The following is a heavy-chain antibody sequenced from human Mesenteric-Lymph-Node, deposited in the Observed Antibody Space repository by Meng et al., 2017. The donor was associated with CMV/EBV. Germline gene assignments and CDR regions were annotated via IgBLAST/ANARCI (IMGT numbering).Heavy chain of an antibody. J-gene: IGHJ4*02. Sequence: ASVKVSCKTSGYTFTGYYIHWVRQAPGQGLEWMGWITPNSAAKNYAQNFQGRVTMTRDTSSNTAYMELTGLRSADTAVYYCARDLTYNYDINRYPQVRWFFDSWGQGTLVTVSS. CDR1: GYTFTGYY. CDR2: ITPNSAAK. CDR3: ARDLTYNYDINRYPQVRWFFDS. D-gene: IGHD3-22*01. V-gene: IGHV1-2*02.